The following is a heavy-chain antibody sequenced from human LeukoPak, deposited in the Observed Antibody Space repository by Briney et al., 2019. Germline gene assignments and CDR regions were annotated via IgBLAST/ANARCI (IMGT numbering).Heavy chain of an antibody. J-gene: IGHJ4*02. CDR2: INHSGST. CDR3: ARWGYCSGGSRYYPQYLPYGDFRSFDY. CDR1: GGSFSGYY. Sequence: SETLSLTCAVYGGSFSGYYWSWIRQPPGKGLEWIGEINHSGSTNYNPSLKSRVTISVDTSKNQFSLKLSSVTAADTAVYYCARWGYCSGGSRYYPQYLPYGDFRSFDYWGQGTLVTVSS. V-gene: IGHV4-34*01. D-gene: IGHD2-15*01.